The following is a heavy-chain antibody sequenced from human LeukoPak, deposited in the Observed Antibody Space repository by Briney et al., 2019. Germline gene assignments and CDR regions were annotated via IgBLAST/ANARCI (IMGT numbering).Heavy chain of an antibody. D-gene: IGHD3-22*01. J-gene: IGHJ3*02. CDR3: ARETTKHYYDSSGYAFDI. Sequence: GGSLRLSCAASGFTFSSYAMSWVRQAPGKGLEWVSAISGSGGSTYYADSVKGRFTISRDNSKNTLYLQMNSLRAEDTAVYYCARETTKHYYDSSGYAFDIWGQGTMVTVSS. V-gene: IGHV3-23*01. CDR1: GFTFSSYA. CDR2: ISGSGGST.